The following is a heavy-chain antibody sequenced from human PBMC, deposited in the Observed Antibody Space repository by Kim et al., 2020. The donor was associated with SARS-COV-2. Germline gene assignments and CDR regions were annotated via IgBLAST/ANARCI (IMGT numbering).Heavy chain of an antibody. J-gene: IGHJ3*01. D-gene: IGHD3-3*01. Sequence: SVKVSCKASGGTFSSYAISWVRQAPGQGLEWMGGIIPIFGTANYAQKFQGRVTITADESTSTAYMELSSLRSEDTAVYYCARAESNLYYDLAWGQGTMVTVSS. CDR3: ARAESNLYYDLA. V-gene: IGHV1-69*13. CDR2: IIPIFGTA. CDR1: GGTFSSYA.